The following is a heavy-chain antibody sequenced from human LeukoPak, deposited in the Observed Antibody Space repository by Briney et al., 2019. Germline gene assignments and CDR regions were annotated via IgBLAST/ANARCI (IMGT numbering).Heavy chain of an antibody. D-gene: IGHD6-13*01. CDR1: GFTFSSYA. J-gene: IGHJ6*02. CDR3: AKDSSGSSWCGATYYYYYGMDV. V-gene: IGHV3-23*01. Sequence: GGSLRLSCAASGFTFSSYAMSWVRQAPGKGLEWVSAISGSGGSTYYADSVKGRFTISRDNSKNTLYLQMNSLRAEDTAVYYCAKDSSGSSWCGATYYYYYGMDVWGQGTTVTVSS. CDR2: ISGSGGST.